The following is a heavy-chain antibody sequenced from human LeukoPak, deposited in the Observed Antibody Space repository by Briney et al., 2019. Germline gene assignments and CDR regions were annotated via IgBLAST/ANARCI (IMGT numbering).Heavy chain of an antibody. D-gene: IGHD6-6*01. CDR2: INHSGST. J-gene: IGHJ4*02. V-gene: IGHV4-34*01. CDR1: GGSFSGYY. CDR3: ARGYIAARPLGY. Sequence: SETLSLTCAVYGGSFSGYYWSWIRQPPGKGLEWIGEINHSGSTNYNPSLKSRVTISVDTSKNQLSLKLSSVTAADTAVYYCARGYIAARPLGYWGQGTLVTVSS.